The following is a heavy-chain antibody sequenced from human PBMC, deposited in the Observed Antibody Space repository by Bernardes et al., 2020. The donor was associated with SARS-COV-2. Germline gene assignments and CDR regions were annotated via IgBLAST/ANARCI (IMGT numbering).Heavy chain of an antibody. V-gene: IGHV3-33*02. J-gene: IGHJ3*02. Sequence: GGSLRLSCKASGFIFSNYAMHWLRQAPDKGLEWVAVIWADGSDEYYAGSAKGRFAISRDNSDNTLFLQMNSLRADDTAVYYCARETEGGAFNSAFDMWGQGTRVTVSS. CDR3: ARETEGGAFNSAFDM. D-gene: IGHD1-1*01. CDR2: IWADGSDE. CDR1: GFIFSNYA.